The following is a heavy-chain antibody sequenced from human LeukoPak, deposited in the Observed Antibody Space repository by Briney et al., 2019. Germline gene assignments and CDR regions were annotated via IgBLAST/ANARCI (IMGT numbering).Heavy chain of an antibody. CDR2: IIPISGTT. J-gene: IGHJ5*02. D-gene: IGHD1-26*01. Sequence: ASVKVSCKTSEGTFTSYAITWVRQAPGQGLEWIGKIIPISGTTNYAQKFQGRVTFTADESTSTAYMELSSLRSEDTALYYCARKLRLGGNWFDPWGQGTLVTVSS. CDR3: ARKLRLGGNWFDP. CDR1: EGTFTSYA. V-gene: IGHV1-69*13.